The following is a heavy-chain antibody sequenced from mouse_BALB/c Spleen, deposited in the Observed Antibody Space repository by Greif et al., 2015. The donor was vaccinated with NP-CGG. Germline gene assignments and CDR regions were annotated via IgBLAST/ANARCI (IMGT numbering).Heavy chain of an antibody. CDR2: INPSNGRT. V-gene: IGHV1S81*02. Sequence: QVQLKQSGAELVKPGASVKLSCKASGYTFTSYWMHWVKQRPGQGLEWIGEINPSNGRTNYNEKFKSKATLTVDKSSSTAYMHLSSLTSEDSAVYYCAIYDGYYYYAMDYWGQGTSVTVSS. CDR1: GYTFTSYW. D-gene: IGHD2-3*01. J-gene: IGHJ4*01. CDR3: AIYDGYYYYAMDY.